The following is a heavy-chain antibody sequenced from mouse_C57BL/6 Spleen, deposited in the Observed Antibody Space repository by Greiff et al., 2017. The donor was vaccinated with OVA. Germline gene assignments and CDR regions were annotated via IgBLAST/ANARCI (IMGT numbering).Heavy chain of an antibody. D-gene: IGHD4-1*01. CDR2: INPSTGGT. CDR1: GYSFTGYY. CDR3: ARDWGRYWYFDV. V-gene: IGHV1-42*01. Sequence: EVKLVESGPELVKPGASVKISCKASGYSFTGYYMNWVKQSPEKSLEWIGEINPSTGGTTYNQKFKAKATLTVDKSSSTAYMQLKSLTSEDSAVYYCARDWGRYWYFDVWGTGTTVTVSS. J-gene: IGHJ1*03.